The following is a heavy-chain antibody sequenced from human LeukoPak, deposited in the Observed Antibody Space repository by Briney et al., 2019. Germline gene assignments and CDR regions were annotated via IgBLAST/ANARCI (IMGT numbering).Heavy chain of an antibody. CDR1: GGSFSGYY. CDR2: TNHSGST. J-gene: IGHJ4*02. Sequence: SETLSLTCAVYGGSFSGYYWSWIRQPPGKRLEWIGETNHSGSTNYNPSLKSRVTISVDTSKNQFSLKLSSVTAADTAVYYCASRGMIVEYYFDYWGQGTLVTVSS. V-gene: IGHV4-34*01. CDR3: ASRGMIVEYYFDY. D-gene: IGHD3-22*01.